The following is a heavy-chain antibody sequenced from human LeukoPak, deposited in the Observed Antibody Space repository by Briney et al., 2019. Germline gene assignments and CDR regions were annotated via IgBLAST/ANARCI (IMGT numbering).Heavy chain of an antibody. CDR2: INPSGGST. D-gene: IGHD1-14*01. CDR1: GYTFTSYY. J-gene: IGHJ4*02. CDR3: ARTTLPYNWNHLSLDY. V-gene: IGHV1-46*01. Sequence: ASVKVSCKASGYTFTSYYMHWVRQAPGQGLEWMGIINPSGGSTSYAQKFQGRVTMTRDTSTSTVYMELSSPRSEDTAVYYCARTTLPYNWNHLSLDYWGQGTLVTVSS.